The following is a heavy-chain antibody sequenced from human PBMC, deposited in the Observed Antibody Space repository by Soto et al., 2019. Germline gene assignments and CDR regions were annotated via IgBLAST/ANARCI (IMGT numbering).Heavy chain of an antibody. CDR1: GYTFTSYG. V-gene: IGHV1-18*04. CDR2: ISAYNGNT. CDR3: ARVITIFGVVITGLYGMDV. J-gene: IGHJ6*02. Sequence: AAVQVSCKASGYTFTSYGISWVRQAPGQGLEWMGWISAYNGNTNYAQKLQGRVTMTTDTSTSTAYMELRSLRSDDTAVYYCARVITIFGVVITGLYGMDVWGQGTTVTVSS. D-gene: IGHD3-3*01.